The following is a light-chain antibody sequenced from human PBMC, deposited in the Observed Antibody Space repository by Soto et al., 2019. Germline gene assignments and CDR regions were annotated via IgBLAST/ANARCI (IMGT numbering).Light chain of an antibody. V-gene: IGKV3-15*01. CDR2: GAS. J-gene: IGKJ1*01. Sequence: EIVVKKSASTLSVSPGERATLSCGASQSVSSNLAWYQQKPGQAPRLLLYGASTRATGIPARFSGSGSGTEFTLTISSLQSEDFAVYYCQQYNNFPPWTFGQGTKV. CDR3: QQYNNFPPWT. CDR1: QSVSSN.